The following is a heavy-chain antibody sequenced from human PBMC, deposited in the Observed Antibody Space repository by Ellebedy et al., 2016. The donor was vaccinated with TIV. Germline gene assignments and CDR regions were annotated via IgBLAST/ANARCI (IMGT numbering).Heavy chain of an antibody. D-gene: IGHD1-26*01. V-gene: IGHV3-23*01. CDR1: GFTFSSYA. CDR2: ISASGGST. CDR3: AKDYSGLHGMDV. J-gene: IGHJ6*02. Sequence: GESLKISCAASGFTFSSYAMSWVRQAPGKGLECVSAISASGGSTSYADSVKGRFTISRDNSKNTLFLQMNGLRAEDTALYYCAKDYSGLHGMDVWGQGTTVTVSS.